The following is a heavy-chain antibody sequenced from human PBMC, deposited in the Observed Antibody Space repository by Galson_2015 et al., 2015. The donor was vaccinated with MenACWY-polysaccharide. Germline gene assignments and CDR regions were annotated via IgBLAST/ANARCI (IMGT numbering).Heavy chain of an antibody. Sequence: SETLSLTCTVSGGSITTNIYYWGWMRQPPGKGLEGIGTVNGGTTYYNPSVKSRVTISLDTSKNQFSLNLSSVTAADTAVYYCARGDFHCGSSSCSPGACDIWGQGTMVIVSS. V-gene: IGHV4-39*07. CDR1: GGSITTNIYY. CDR3: ARGDFHCGSSSCSPGACDI. J-gene: IGHJ3*02. D-gene: IGHD2-2*01. CDR2: VNGGTT.